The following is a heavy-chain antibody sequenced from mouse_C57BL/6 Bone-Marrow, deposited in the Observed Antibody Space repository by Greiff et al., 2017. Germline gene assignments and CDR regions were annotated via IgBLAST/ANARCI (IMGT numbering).Heavy chain of an antibody. CDR3: AHDYYCGSSYWYFDG. CDR1: GYTFTDYY. V-gene: IGHV1-75*01. J-gene: IGHJ1*03. Sequence: QVQLKESGPELVKPGASVKISCKASGYTFTDYYINWVKQRPGQGLEWIGWIFPGSGSTYYKEKFKGKATLTVDKSSSTAYMLLSSLTSEDSAVYFCAHDYYCGSSYWYFDGWGTGTTVTVSS. CDR2: IFPGSGST. D-gene: IGHD1-1*01.